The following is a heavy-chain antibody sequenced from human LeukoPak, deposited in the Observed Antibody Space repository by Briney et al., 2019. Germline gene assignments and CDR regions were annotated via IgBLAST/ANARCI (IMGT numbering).Heavy chain of an antibody. V-gene: IGHV3-23*01. Sequence: PGGSLRLSCAASGFTLSSYAMSWVRQAPGKGLEWVSAISGSGGSTYYADSVKGRFTISNDNSQNTLYLQLSSLRAEDTAVYYCAKDRRVVPAAIDAFDIWGQGTMVTVSS. J-gene: IGHJ3*02. CDR1: GFTLSSYA. D-gene: IGHD2-2*01. CDR2: ISGSGGST. CDR3: AKDRRVVPAAIDAFDI.